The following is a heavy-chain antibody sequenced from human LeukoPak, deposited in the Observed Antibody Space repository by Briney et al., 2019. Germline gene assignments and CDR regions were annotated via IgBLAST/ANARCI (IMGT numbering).Heavy chain of an antibody. V-gene: IGHV3-48*03. CDR2: ISSSGSTI. CDR3: AELGITMIGGV. Sequence: GGSLRLSCAASGFSFRSYEMNWVRQAPGKGLEWVSYISSSGSTIYYADSVKGRFTISRDNAKNSLYLQMNSLRAEDTAVYYCAELGITMIGGVWGKGTTVTISS. J-gene: IGHJ6*04. D-gene: IGHD3-10*02. CDR1: GFSFRSYE.